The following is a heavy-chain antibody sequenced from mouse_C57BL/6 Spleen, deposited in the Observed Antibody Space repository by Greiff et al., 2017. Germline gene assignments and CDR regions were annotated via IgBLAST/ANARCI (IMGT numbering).Heavy chain of an antibody. J-gene: IGHJ4*01. CDR3: TRSTMITTGGYYYAMDY. Sequence: VQLQESGAELVRPGASVTLSCKASGYTFTDYEMHWVKQTPVHGLEWIGAIDPETGGTAYNQKFKGKAILTADKSSSTAYMELRSLTSEDSAVYYCTRSTMITTGGYYYAMDYWGQGTSVTVSS. V-gene: IGHV1-15*01. CDR1: GYTFTDYE. D-gene: IGHD2-4*01. CDR2: IDPETGGT.